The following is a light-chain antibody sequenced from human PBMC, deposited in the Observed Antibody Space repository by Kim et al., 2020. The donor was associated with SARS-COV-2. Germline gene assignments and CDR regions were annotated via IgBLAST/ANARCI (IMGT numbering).Light chain of an antibody. CDR3: KQNKTYWT. CDR1: QSVDGC. V-gene: IGKV1-5*03. J-gene: IGKJ1*01. Sequence: DIQMTQSPSTLSAFVGDRVTMTCRASQSVDGCLAWYQQKPGKAPRLLIYQASKLASGVLSRFSGSGSGTDFTLTVSNLHSDDSAAYYCKQNKTYWTFGPGTKVDIK. CDR2: QAS.